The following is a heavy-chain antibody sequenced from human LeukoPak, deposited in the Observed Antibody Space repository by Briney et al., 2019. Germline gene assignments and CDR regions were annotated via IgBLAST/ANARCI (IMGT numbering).Heavy chain of an antibody. CDR3: ARDLSRLRESMGDAFDI. CDR2: INHSGST. D-gene: IGHD5-12*01. Sequence: SEALSLTCAVYGGSFSGYYWSWIRQPPGKGLEWIGEINHSGSTNYNPSLKSRVTISVDTSKNQFSLKLSSVTAADTAVYYCARDLSRLRESMGDAFDIWGQGTMVTVSS. V-gene: IGHV4-34*01. CDR1: GGSFSGYY. J-gene: IGHJ3*02.